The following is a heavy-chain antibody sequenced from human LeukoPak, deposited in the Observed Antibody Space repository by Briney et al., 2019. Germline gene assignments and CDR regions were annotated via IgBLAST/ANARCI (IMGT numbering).Heavy chain of an antibody. CDR3: ARFRWASTPLDY. V-gene: IGHV3-33*01. J-gene: IGHJ4*02. CDR2: IWSDGSDK. Sequence: PGRSLRLSCAASGFTSSSYGMHWVRQAPGKGLEWVAVIWSDGSDKYYADSVKGRFTISRDNSKNTLYLQMNSLRAEDTAVYYCARFRWASTPLDYWGQGTLVTVSS. D-gene: IGHD1-26*01. CDR1: GFTSSSYG.